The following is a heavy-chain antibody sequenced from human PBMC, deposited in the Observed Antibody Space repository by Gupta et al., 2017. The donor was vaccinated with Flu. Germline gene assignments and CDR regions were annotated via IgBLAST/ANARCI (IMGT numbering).Heavy chain of an antibody. CDR2: IYTSGST. CDR3: ATSMVRGETDGMDV. Sequence: QVQLQESGPGLVKPSQTLSLTCTVSGGSISSGSYYWSWIRQPAGKGLEWIGRIYTSGSTNYNPSLKSRVTISVDTSKNQFSLKLSSVTAADTAGYYCATSMVRGETDGMDVWGQGTTVTVSS. CDR1: GGSISSGSYY. V-gene: IGHV4-61*02. D-gene: IGHD3-10*01. J-gene: IGHJ6*02.